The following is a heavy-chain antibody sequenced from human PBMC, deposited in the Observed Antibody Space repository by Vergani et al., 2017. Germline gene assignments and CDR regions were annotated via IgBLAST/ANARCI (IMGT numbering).Heavy chain of an antibody. J-gene: IGHJ4*02. CDR1: GSTFSSYA. D-gene: IGHD6-19*01. CDR2: ISRSSSTI. Sequence: EVQLVESGGGLVQPGGSLRLSCAASGSTFSSYAMNWVRQAPGKGLEWVSYISRSSSTIYYADSVKGRFTISRDNSKNTLYLHMTFLRAEDTAIYYCAKDLDRDSSGRFDFWGRGTLVTVSS. V-gene: IGHV3-48*01. CDR3: AKDLDRDSSGRFDF.